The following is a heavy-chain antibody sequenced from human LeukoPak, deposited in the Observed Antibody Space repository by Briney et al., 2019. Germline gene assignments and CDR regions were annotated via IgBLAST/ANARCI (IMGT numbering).Heavy chain of an antibody. Sequence: SETLSLTCAVYGGSFSGYYWSWIRQPPGKGLEWIGEINHSGSTNYSPSLKSRVTISVDTSKDQFSLKLSSVTAADTAVYYCARIAGSSFRYYYYMDVWGKGTTVTVSS. D-gene: IGHD6-6*01. V-gene: IGHV4-34*01. CDR2: INHSGST. CDR3: ARIAGSSFRYYYYMDV. CDR1: GGSFSGYY. J-gene: IGHJ6*03.